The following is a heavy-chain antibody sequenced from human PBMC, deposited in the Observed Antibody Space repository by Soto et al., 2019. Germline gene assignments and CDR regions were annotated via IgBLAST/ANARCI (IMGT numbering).Heavy chain of an antibody. Sequence: QVQLVESGGGVVQPGRSLRLSCAASGFTFSSYGMHWVRQAPGKGLEWVAVIWYDGSNKYYADSVKGRFTISRDKSKNTLYLQMNSLRAEDTAVYYCARGGGPTVTTRWDWFDPWGQGTLVTVSS. CDR2: IWYDGSNK. CDR1: GFTFSSYG. D-gene: IGHD4-17*01. V-gene: IGHV3-33*01. J-gene: IGHJ5*02. CDR3: ARGGGPTVTTRWDWFDP.